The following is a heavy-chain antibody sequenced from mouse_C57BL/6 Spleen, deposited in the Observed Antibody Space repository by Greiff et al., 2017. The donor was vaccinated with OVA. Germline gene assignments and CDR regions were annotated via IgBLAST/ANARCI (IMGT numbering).Heavy chain of an antibody. J-gene: IGHJ3*01. CDR1: GYTFTSYD. Sequence: IQLQQSGPELVKPGASVNLSCKASGYTFTSYDINWVKQRPGQGLEWIGWIYPRDGSTKYNEKFKGKATLTVDTSSSTAYMELHSLTSEDSAVYFWARKVYYGNYLFAYWGQGTLVTVSA. D-gene: IGHD2-1*01. CDR3: ARKVYYGNYLFAY. V-gene: IGHV1-85*01. CDR2: IYPRDGST.